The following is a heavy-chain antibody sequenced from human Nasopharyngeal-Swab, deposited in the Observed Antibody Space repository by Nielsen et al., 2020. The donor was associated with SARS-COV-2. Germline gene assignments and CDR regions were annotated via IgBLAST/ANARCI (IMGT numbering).Heavy chain of an antibody. CDR3: ATDLPVRRSEWELLQAPYYYYGMDV. D-gene: IGHD1-26*01. Sequence: ASVKVSCKVSGYTLTGLSMHWVRQAPGKGLEGMGGFDPEDGETIYAQKFQGRVTMTEDTSTDTAYMELSSLRSEDTAVYYCATDLPVRRSEWELLQAPYYYYGMDVWGQGTTVTVSS. CDR1: GYTLTGLS. CDR2: FDPEDGET. J-gene: IGHJ6*02. V-gene: IGHV1-24*01.